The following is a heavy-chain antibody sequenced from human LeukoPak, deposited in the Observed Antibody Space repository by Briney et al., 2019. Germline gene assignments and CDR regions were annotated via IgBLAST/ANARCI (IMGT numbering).Heavy chain of an antibody. Sequence: GASVKVSCKASGYTFTSYGISWVRQAPGQGLEWMGWISAYNGNTNYAQKLQGRVTMTTDTSTSTAYMELRSLRSDDTAVYYCARDVDTAMVTITPSRLLGKVDYWGQGTLVTVSS. V-gene: IGHV1-18*01. CDR1: GYTFTSYG. J-gene: IGHJ4*02. D-gene: IGHD5-18*01. CDR3: ARDVDTAMVTITPSRLLGKVDY. CDR2: ISAYNGNT.